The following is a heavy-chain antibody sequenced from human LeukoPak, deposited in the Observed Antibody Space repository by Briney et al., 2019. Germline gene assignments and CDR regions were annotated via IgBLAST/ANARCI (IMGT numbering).Heavy chain of an antibody. V-gene: IGHV4-38-2*01. CDR1: GYSISSGYY. CDR3: ARHRSMVVTPCDH. CDR2: IYHSGST. D-gene: IGHD2-21*02. J-gene: IGHJ5*02. Sequence: SETLSLTCAVSGYSISSGYYWGWIRQPPGKGLEWIGSIYHSGSTYYNPSLKSRVTISVDTSKNQFSLKLSSVTAADTAVYYCARHRSMVVTPCDHWGRGTLVTVSS.